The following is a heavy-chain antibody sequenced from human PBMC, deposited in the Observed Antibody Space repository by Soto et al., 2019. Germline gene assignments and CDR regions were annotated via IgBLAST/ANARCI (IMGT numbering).Heavy chain of an antibody. D-gene: IGHD3-3*01. V-gene: IGHV3-23*01. Sequence: EVQLLESGGGLVQPGGSLRLSCAASGFTFDNYAMNWVRQAPGKGLEWVSWVSGSCDITNYADSVKGRFTISRDNSKNTLYLQMNRLRAEDTAVYYCARSVWSGYYYFAYWGQGTLVSVSP. CDR1: GFTFDNYA. CDR2: VSGSCDIT. CDR3: ARSVWSGYYYFAY. J-gene: IGHJ4*02.